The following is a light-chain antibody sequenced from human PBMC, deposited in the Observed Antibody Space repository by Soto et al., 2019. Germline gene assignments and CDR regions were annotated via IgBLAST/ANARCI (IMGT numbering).Light chain of an antibody. Sequence: QSVLTQPRSVSGSPGQSVTLSCTGTGSDVGTYDFVSWYQQHPGKAPRLMIFDVSERPSGVPDRFSGSKSGNTASLTISGLQAEDEADYYCCLYAVTFYVFGTGTKVTVL. J-gene: IGLJ1*01. CDR1: GSDVGTYDF. CDR3: CLYAVTFYV. CDR2: DVS. V-gene: IGLV2-11*01.